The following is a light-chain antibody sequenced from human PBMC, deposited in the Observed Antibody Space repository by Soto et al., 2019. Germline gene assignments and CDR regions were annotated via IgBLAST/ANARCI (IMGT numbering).Light chain of an antibody. J-gene: IGKJ1*01. CDR1: QSISSW. Sequence: DIQMTQSPTTLSASVGARVTITCRAGQSISSWLAWYPQKPGKAPKLLIYDASSLESGVPSRFSGSGSGTEFTLTISSLQPDDFATYYCQSYNSYLWTFGQGTKVES. V-gene: IGKV1-5*01. CDR3: QSYNSYLWT. CDR2: DAS.